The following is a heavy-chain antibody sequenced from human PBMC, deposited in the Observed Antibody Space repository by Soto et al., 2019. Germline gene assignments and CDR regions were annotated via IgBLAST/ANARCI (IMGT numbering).Heavy chain of an antibody. Sequence: QVQLQQWGAGLLKLSETLSLTCAVHGGSFSGYYWSGNRQPPGKGLEWIGVINHSGSTNYNPFLKSRVTISVDTSKNQFSLKLSSVTAADTAVYYCARGLWGYYDSSGYLDYWGQGTLVTVS. J-gene: IGHJ4*02. CDR2: INHSGST. CDR3: ARGLWGYYDSSGYLDY. D-gene: IGHD3-22*01. V-gene: IGHV4-34*01. CDR1: GGSFSGYY.